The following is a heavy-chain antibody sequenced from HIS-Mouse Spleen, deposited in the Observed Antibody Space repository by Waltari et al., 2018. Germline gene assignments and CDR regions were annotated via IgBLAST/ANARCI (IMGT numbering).Heavy chain of an antibody. J-gene: IGHJ4*02. CDR2: ISSSSSTI. CDR1: GFTFSSYR. D-gene: IGHD6-6*01. V-gene: IGHV3-48*02. Sequence: EVQLVESGGGLVQPGGSLRLPCAASGFTFSSYRMTWVRQAPGKGLEWVSYISSSSSTIYYADSVKGRFTISRDNAKNSLYLQMNSLRDEDTAVYYCARSSGVKRYYFDYWRQGTLVTVSS. CDR3: ARSSGVKRYYFDY.